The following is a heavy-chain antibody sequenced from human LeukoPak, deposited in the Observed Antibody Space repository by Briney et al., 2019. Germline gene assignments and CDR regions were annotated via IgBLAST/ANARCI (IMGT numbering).Heavy chain of an antibody. CDR1: GFTFSSYD. CDR2: IGTAGDT. CDR3: ARSPYSSGLYYYGMDV. V-gene: IGHV3-13*04. D-gene: IGHD6-19*01. J-gene: IGHJ6*02. Sequence: GGSLRLSCAASGFTFSSYDMYWVRQATGKGLEWVSAIGTAGDTYYPGSVKGRFTISRENAKNSLYLQMNSLRAGDTAVYYCARSPYSSGLYYYGMDVWGQGTTVTVSS.